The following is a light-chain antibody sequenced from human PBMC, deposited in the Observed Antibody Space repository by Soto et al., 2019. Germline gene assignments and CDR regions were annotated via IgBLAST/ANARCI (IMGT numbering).Light chain of an antibody. J-gene: IGLJ2*01. V-gene: IGLV4-60*02. Sequence: QSVLTQSSSASASLGSSVKLTCTLSSGHSSYIIAWHQQQPGKAPRYLMKLEDTGIYNKGSGVPDRFSGSSSGADRYLTISNLQFEDEADYYCEIWDRNTVVFGGGTKLTVL. CDR3: EIWDRNTVV. CDR2: LEDTGIY. CDR1: SGHSSYI.